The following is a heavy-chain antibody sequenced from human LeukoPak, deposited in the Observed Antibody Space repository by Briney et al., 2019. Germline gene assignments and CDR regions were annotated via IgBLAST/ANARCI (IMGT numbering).Heavy chain of an antibody. Sequence: SETLSLTCTVPGGSISSYYWSWIRQPPGKGLEWIGYIYYSGSTNYNPSLKSRVTISVDTSKNQFSLKLSSVTAADTAVYYCARGRPIAVADDAFDIWGQGTMVTVSS. CDR2: IYYSGST. CDR3: ARGRPIAVADDAFDI. V-gene: IGHV4-59*01. CDR1: GGSISSYY. J-gene: IGHJ3*02. D-gene: IGHD6-19*01.